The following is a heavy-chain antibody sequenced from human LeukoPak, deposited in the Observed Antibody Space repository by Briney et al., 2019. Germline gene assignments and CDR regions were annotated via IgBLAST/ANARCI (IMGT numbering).Heavy chain of an antibody. Sequence: SETLSLTCTVSGGSISSGDYYWSWIRQPPGKGLEWIGEINHSGSTNYNPSLKSRVTISVDMSKNQFSLKLSSVTAADTAVYYCTRGPPAKPGTGYYYGMDVWGQGTTVTVSS. D-gene: IGHD2-2*01. CDR2: INHSGST. J-gene: IGHJ6*02. V-gene: IGHV4-39*07. CDR1: GGSISSGDYY. CDR3: TRGPPAKPGTGYYYGMDV.